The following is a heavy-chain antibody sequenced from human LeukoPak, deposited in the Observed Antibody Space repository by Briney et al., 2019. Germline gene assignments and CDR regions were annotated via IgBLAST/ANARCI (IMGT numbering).Heavy chain of an antibody. Sequence: ASVKVSRMASGYTFTGYYMHWVRPAPGQGRAGVGWINPKSGDKNYAQTLQGWVPMTRDTTISTAYMELSRLRSDDTAVHYCARGGGLYSSSHLGGSWFDPWGQGTLVTVSS. J-gene: IGHJ5*02. CDR2: INPKSGDK. CDR1: GYTFTGYY. D-gene: IGHD6-13*01. V-gene: IGHV1-2*04. CDR3: ARGGGLYSSSHLGGSWFDP.